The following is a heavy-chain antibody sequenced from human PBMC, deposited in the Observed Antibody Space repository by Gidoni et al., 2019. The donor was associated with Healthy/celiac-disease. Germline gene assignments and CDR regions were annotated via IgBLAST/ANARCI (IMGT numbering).Heavy chain of an antibody. CDR3: ARTKMTTVTKGFDY. CDR1: GVSISSYY. D-gene: IGHD4-17*01. V-gene: IGHV4-59*01. Sequence: QVQLQESGPGLVKPSETLSLTCTVSGVSISSYYWSWIRQPPGKGLEWIGYIYYSGSTNYNPSLKSRVTISVDTSKNQFSLKLSSVTAADTAVYYCARTKMTTVTKGFDYWGQGTLVTVSS. CDR2: IYYSGST. J-gene: IGHJ4*02.